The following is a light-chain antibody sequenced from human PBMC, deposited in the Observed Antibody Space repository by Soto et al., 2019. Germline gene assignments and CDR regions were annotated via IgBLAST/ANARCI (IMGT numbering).Light chain of an antibody. J-gene: IGLJ1*01. CDR2: EVS. V-gene: IGLV2-14*01. Sequence: QSALTQPACVSVSPGQSITISCTGTSSDVGGYNYVSWYQQHPGKAPKLMIYEVSNRPSGVSNRFSGSKSGNTASLTISGLQAEDEADYYCSSYTSSSTLYVFGTGTKV. CDR1: SSDVGGYNY. CDR3: SSYTSSSTLYV.